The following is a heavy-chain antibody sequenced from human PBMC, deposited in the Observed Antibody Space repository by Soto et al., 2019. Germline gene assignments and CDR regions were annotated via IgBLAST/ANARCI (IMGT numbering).Heavy chain of an antibody. CDR2: ISGSGGST. CDR1: GFTFSSYA. J-gene: IGHJ5*02. D-gene: IGHD2-15*01. V-gene: IGHV3-23*01. CDR3: AKDGVVVAANSFT. Sequence: GESLKISCAASGFTFSSYAMSWVRQAPGKGLEWVSAISGSGGSTYYADSVKGRFTISRDNSKNTLYLQMNSLRAEDTAVYYCAKDGVVVAANSFTWGQGTLVTVSS.